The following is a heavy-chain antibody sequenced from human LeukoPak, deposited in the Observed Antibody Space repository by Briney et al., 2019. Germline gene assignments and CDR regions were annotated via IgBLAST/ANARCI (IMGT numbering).Heavy chain of an antibody. J-gene: IGHJ4*02. D-gene: IGHD1-26*01. CDR3: ARVARYGGSSSLFGY. CDR1: GFTFSSYW. CDR2: INSDGSST. Sequence: GGSLRLSCAASGFTFSSYWMHWVRQAPGKGLVWVSRINSDGSSTSYADSVKGRFTISRDNAKNTLYLQMNSLGAEDTAVYYCARVARYGGSSSLFGYWGQGTLVTVSS. V-gene: IGHV3-74*01.